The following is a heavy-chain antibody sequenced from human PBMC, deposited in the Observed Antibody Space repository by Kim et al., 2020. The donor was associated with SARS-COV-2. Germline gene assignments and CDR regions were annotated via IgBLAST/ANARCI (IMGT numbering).Heavy chain of an antibody. Sequence: ASVKVSCKASGYTFTSYAMNWVRQAPGQGLEWMGLINTNTWNPTYAQGFTGRFVFSLDTSVSTAYLQISSLKAEDTAVYYCASNIPHSSSWYYYGMHVCGQGSTVTVS. V-gene: IGHV7-4-1*02. D-gene: IGHD6-13*01. CDR3: ASNIPHSSSWYYYGMHV. CDR1: GYTFTSYA. CDR2: INTNTWNP. J-gene: IGHJ6*02.